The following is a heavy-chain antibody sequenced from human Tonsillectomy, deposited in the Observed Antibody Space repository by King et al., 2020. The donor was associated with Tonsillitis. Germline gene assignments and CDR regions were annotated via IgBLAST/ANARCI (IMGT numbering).Heavy chain of an antibody. CDR1: GFTFSTYD. D-gene: IGHD3-10*01. Sequence: VQLVESGGGLVKPGGSLRLSCAASGFTFSTYDMNWVRQAPGKGLEWVSSVSSSSRYIYYADSVKGRFTIFRDNAKNSLYLQMNSLRAEDTAVYYCARDCVTMVRGVIIGYYGLDVWGQGTTVSVSS. V-gene: IGHV3-21*01. J-gene: IGHJ6*02. CDR2: VSSSSRYI. CDR3: ARDCVTMVRGVIIGYYGLDV.